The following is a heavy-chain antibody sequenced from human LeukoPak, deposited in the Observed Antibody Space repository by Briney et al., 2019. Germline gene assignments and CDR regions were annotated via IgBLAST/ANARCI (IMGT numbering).Heavy chain of an antibody. V-gene: IGHV3-7*01. CDR2: IKPDGSEK. D-gene: IGHD6-13*01. J-gene: IGHJ5*02. CDR3: TRGLYRSSS. Sequence: GGSLRLSCAASGFTFSTYYVTGVRQAPGRGLEWGAVIKPDGSEKYYVDSVMGRFTISRDNAKTSLSLQMNTLRAEDTALYYCTRGLYRSSSWGQGTLVTVSS. CDR1: GFTFSTYY.